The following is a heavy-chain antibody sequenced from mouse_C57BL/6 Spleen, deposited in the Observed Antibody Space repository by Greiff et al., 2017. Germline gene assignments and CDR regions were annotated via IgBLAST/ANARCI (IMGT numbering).Heavy chain of an antibody. CDR2: IHPNSGST. V-gene: IGHV1-64*01. CDR1: GYTFTSYW. Sequence: VQLQQPGAELVKPGASVKLSCKASGYTFTSYWMHWVKQRPGQGLEWIGMIHPNSGSTNYNEKFKSKATLTVDKSSSTAYMQLSSLTSEDSAVYYCARSRGGSSWDYYAMDYWGQGTSVTVSS. J-gene: IGHJ4*01. CDR3: ARSRGGSSWDYYAMDY. D-gene: IGHD1-1*01.